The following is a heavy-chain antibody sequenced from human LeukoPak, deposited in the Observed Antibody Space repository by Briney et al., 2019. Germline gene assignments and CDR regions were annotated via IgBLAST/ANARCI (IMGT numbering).Heavy chain of an antibody. CDR1: GGSISSGSYY. J-gene: IGHJ4*02. Sequence: PSQTLSLTCTVSGGSISSGSYYWSWIRQPAGKGLEWIGRIYTSGSTNYNPSLKSRVTISVDTSKNQFSLKLSSVTAADTAVYYCARSLPGYGILWLHPDWGQGTLVTVSS. CDR2: IYTSGST. D-gene: IGHD5-18*01. V-gene: IGHV4-61*02. CDR3: ARSLPGYGILWLHPD.